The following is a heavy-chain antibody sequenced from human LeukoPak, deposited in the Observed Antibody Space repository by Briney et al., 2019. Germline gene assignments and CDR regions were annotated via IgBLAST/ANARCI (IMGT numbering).Heavy chain of an antibody. CDR2: ISGSGGST. CDR1: GFTFSSYA. CDR3: ATPLRYSSSWYLGGDAFDI. Sequence: GGSLRLSCAASGFTFSSYAMSWVRQAPGKGLEWVSAISGSGGSTYYADSVKGRFTISRDNSKNTLYLQMNSLRAEDTAVYYCATPLRYSSSWYLGGDAFDIWGQGTMVTVSS. V-gene: IGHV3-23*01. J-gene: IGHJ3*02. D-gene: IGHD6-13*01.